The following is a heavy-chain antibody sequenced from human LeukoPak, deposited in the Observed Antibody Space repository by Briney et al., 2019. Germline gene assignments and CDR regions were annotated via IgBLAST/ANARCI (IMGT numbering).Heavy chain of an antibody. Sequence: TLSLTCTVSGGSISSGSYYWSWIRQPAGKGLEWIGRIYTSGSTNYNPSLKSRVTISVDTSKNQFSLKLSSVTAADTAVYYCARGFYDFWSGWYYFDYWGQGTLVTVSS. CDR3: ARGFYDFWSGWYYFDY. D-gene: IGHD3-3*01. CDR1: GGSISSGSYY. J-gene: IGHJ4*02. CDR2: IYTSGST. V-gene: IGHV4-61*02.